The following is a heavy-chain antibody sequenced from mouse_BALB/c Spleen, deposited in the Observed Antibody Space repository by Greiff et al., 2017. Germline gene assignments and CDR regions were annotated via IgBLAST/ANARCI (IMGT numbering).Heavy chain of an antibody. CDR1: GYSITSDYA. Sequence: DVKLQESGPGLVKPSQSLSLTCTVTGYSITSDYAWNWIRQFPGNKLEWMGYISYSGSTSYNPSLKSRISITRDTSKNQFFLQLNSVTTEDTATYYCARLLGLRNYAMDYWGQGTSVTVSS. CDR2: ISYSGST. V-gene: IGHV3-2*02. CDR3: ARLLGLRNYAMDY. J-gene: IGHJ4*01. D-gene: IGHD3-1*01.